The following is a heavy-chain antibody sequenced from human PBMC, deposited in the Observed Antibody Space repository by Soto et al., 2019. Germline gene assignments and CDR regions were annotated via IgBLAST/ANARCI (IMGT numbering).Heavy chain of an antibody. Sequence: GGSLRLSCAASGFTFSSYSMNWVRQAPGKGLEWVSSISSSSSYIYYEDSVKGRFTISRDNAKNSLYLQMNSLRAEDTAVYYCARPLQSHYDILTGYYRPHYYYYYMDVWGKGTTVTVSS. J-gene: IGHJ6*03. D-gene: IGHD3-9*01. CDR1: GFTFSSYS. CDR3: ARPLQSHYDILTGYYRPHYYYYYMDV. V-gene: IGHV3-21*01. CDR2: ISSSSSYI.